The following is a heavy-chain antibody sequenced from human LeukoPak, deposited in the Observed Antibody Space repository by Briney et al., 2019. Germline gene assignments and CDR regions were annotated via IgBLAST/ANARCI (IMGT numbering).Heavy chain of an antibody. CDR1: GGSFSGYY. D-gene: IGHD3-10*01. CDR3: ARGPVLLWFGGINYYYYGMDV. V-gene: IGHV4-34*01. J-gene: IGHJ6*02. CDR2: INHSGST. Sequence: SETLSLTCAVYGGSFSGYYWSWIRQPPGKGLEWIGEINHSGSTNYNPSLKSRVTISVDTSKNQFSLKLSSVTAADTAVHYCARGPVLLWFGGINYYYYGMDVWGQGTTVTVSS.